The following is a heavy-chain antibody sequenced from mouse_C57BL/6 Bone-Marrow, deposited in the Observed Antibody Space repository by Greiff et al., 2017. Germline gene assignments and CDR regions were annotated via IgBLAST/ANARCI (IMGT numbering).Heavy chain of an antibody. CDR3: ERRKRSGDFDY. CDR1: GYTFTSYW. D-gene: IGHD1-3*01. CDR2: IDPSDSYT. Sequence: QVQLQQPGAELVMPGASVKLSCKASGYTFTSYWMHWVKQRPGQGLEWIGEIDPSDSYTNYNQKFKGKSTLTVDKSSSTAYMQLSSLPSEDAAVYYCERRKRSGDFDYWGQGTTLTVSS. V-gene: IGHV1-69*01. J-gene: IGHJ2*01.